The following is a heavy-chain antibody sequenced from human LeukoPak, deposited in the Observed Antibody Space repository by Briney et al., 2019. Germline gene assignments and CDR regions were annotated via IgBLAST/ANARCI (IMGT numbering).Heavy chain of an antibody. CDR1: GFTFSSYS. CDR3: ARTLWFGDQRDAFDI. CDR2: ISGGTT. Sequence: GGSLRLSCAASGFTFSSYSMNWVRQAPGKGLEWVSTISGGTTFYADSVKGRFTISRDSSKNTLYLQMNSLRADDTAVYYCARTLWFGDQRDAFDIWGQGTMVTVSS. V-gene: IGHV3-23*01. D-gene: IGHD3-10*01. J-gene: IGHJ3*02.